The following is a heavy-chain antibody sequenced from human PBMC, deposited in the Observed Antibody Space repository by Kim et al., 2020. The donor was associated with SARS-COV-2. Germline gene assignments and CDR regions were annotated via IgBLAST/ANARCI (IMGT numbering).Heavy chain of an antibody. CDR1: GGSISSYY. J-gene: IGHJ6*02. V-gene: IGHV4-59*01. CDR2: IYYSGST. CDR3: ARAGSSWAHYYYYGMDV. Sequence: SETLSLTCTVSGGSISSYYWSWIRQPPGKGLEWIGYIYYSGSTNYNPSLKSRVTISVDTSKNQFSLKLSSVTAADTAVYYCARAGSSWAHYYYYGMDVWGRGTTVTVSS. D-gene: IGHD6-13*01.